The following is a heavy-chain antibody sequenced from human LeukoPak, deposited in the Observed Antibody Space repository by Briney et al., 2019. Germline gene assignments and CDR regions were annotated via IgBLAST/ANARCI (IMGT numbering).Heavy chain of an antibody. J-gene: IGHJ5*02. V-gene: IGHV4-4*07. CDR1: GDSMSGYY. CDR3: ARGVGYCSSTSCYLPGNWFDP. D-gene: IGHD2-2*01. Sequence: SETLSLTCSVSGDSMSGYYWSWIRQPAGKGLEWIGRIYTSGSTNYNPSLKSRVTMSVDTSKNQFSLKLSSVTAADTAVYYCARGVGYCSSTSCYLPGNWFDPWGQGTLVTVSS. CDR2: IYTSGST.